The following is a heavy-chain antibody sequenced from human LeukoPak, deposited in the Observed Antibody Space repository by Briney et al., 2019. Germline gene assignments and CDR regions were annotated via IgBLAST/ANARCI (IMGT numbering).Heavy chain of an antibody. CDR3: ARDSGFEGASALDP. V-gene: IGHV3-48*04. J-gene: IGHJ5*02. CDR1: GFTFSSYS. D-gene: IGHD1-26*01. Sequence: PGGSLRLSCAASGFTFSSYSMMWVRQAPGKGLEWVSYISSSSTTIHYADSVKGRFTISRDNAKNSLYLQMNSLRAEDTAVYYCARDSGFEGASALDPWGQGTLVTVSS. CDR2: ISSSSTTI.